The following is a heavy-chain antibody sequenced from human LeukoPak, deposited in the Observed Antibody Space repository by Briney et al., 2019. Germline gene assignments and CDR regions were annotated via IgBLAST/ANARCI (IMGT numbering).Heavy chain of an antibody. CDR1: GGSISSSNW. CDR3: ARSSRIQLWSPPYYYYYGMDV. CDR2: IYHSGST. D-gene: IGHD5-18*01. Sequence: SETLSLTCAVSGGSISSSNWWRWVRQPPGKGLEWIGEIYHSGSTNYNPSLKSRVTISVDKSKNQFSLKLSSVTAADTAVYYCARSSRIQLWSPPYYYYYGMDVWGQGTTVTVSS. V-gene: IGHV4-4*02. J-gene: IGHJ6*02.